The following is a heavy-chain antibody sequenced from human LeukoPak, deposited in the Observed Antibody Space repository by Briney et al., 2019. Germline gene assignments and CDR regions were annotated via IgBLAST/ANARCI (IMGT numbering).Heavy chain of an antibody. V-gene: IGHV4-59*08. CDR2: IYSSGTT. CDR1: GGSISNNY. J-gene: IGHJ3*02. D-gene: IGHD2-21*01. CDR3: ARLTPPTGVWAFDI. Sequence: SETLSLTRTVSGGSISNNYWSWIRQPPGKGLEWIGYIYSSGTTNYNPSLNSRVTISVDTSNNQFSLRLSSVTAADTAVYYCARLTPPTGVWAFDIWGQGIMVTVSS.